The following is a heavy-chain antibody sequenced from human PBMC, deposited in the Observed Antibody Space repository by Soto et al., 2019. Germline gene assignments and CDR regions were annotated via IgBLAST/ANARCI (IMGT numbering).Heavy chain of an antibody. D-gene: IGHD2-2*01. CDR3: AKVPHGQGYCISTSCYLDYYYYGMDV. Sequence: PGGSLRLSCAASGFTFSSYGMHWVRQAPGKGLEWVAVISYDGSNKYYADSVKGRFTISRDNSKNTLYLQMNSLRAEDTAVYYCAKVPHGQGYCISTSCYLDYYYYGMDVWGQGTTVTVSS. V-gene: IGHV3-30*18. J-gene: IGHJ6*02. CDR1: GFTFSSYG. CDR2: ISYDGSNK.